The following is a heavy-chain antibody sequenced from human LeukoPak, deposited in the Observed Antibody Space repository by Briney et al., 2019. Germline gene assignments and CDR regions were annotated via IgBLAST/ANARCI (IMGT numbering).Heavy chain of an antibody. J-gene: IGHJ6*03. V-gene: IGHV4-39*01. CDR3: ARQIGVVITPYYYYYMDV. CDR1: GGSISSSSYY. D-gene: IGHD3-3*01. CDR2: IYYSGST. Sequence: PSETLSLTCTVSGGSISSSSYYWGWIRQPPGKGLEWIGSIYYSGSTYYNPSLKSRVTISVDTSKNQFSLKLSSVTAADTAVYSCARQIGVVITPYYYYYMDVWGKGTTVTVSS.